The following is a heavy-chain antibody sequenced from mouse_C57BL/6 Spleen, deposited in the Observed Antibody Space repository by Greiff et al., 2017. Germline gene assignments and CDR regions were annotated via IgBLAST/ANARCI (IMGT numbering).Heavy chain of an antibody. CDR2: ISSGSSTI. CDR1: GFTFSDYG. Sequence: EVKLMESGGGLVKPGGSLKLSCAASGFTFSDYGMHWVRQAPEKGLEWVAYISSGSSTIYYADTVKGRFTITRENDKNTLFLQMTSLRSEDTTMYYCARTRRSWYIDVWGTGTTVTVSS. J-gene: IGHJ1*03. CDR3: ARTRRSWYIDV. V-gene: IGHV5-17*01.